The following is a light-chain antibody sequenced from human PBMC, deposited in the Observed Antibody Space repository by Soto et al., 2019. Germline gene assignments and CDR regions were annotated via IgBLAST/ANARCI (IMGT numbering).Light chain of an antibody. Sequence: EIVLTQSPATRSLSPGERATLSCRASQSVSTYLAWYQQKPGQAPRLLIYDASNRATGIPARFSGSGSGTDFTLTISSLEPEDFAVYYCHQRTNWPPFTFGPGTKVDIK. CDR3: HQRTNWPPFT. V-gene: IGKV3-11*01. J-gene: IGKJ3*01. CDR1: QSVSTY. CDR2: DAS.